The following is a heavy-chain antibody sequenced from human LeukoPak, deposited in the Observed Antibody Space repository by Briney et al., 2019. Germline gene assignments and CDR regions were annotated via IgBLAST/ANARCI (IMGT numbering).Heavy chain of an antibody. CDR2: INPNSGGT. CDR1: GYTFTGYY. D-gene: IGHD3-22*01. V-gene: IGHV1-2*02. CDR3: ATLEYYYDSSGYYYSGNFDY. Sequence: ASVKVSCKASGYTFTGYYMHWVRQAPGQGLEWMGWINPNSGGTNYAQKFQGRVTMTRDTSISTAYMELSRLRSDDTAVYYCATLEYYYDSSGYYYSGNFDYWGQGTLVTVSS. J-gene: IGHJ4*02.